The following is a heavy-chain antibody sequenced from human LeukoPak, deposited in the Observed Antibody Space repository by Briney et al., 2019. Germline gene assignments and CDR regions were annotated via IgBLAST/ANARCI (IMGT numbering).Heavy chain of an antibody. V-gene: IGHV1-69*13. CDR3: ARVRYFDTPTFDY. CDR2: IIPIFGTA. D-gene: IGHD3-9*01. Sequence: GASVKVSCKASGGTFSSYAISWVRQAPGQGLEWMGGIIPIFGTANYAQKFQGRVTITADESTSTAYMELSSLRAEDTAVYYCARVRYFDTPTFDYWGQGTLVTVSS. CDR1: GGTFSSYA. J-gene: IGHJ4*02.